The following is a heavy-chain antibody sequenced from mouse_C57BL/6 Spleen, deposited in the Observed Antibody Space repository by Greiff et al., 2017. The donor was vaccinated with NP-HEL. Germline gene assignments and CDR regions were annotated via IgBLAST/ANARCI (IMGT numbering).Heavy chain of an antibody. D-gene: IGHD1-1*01. CDR3: ARSGSYYWGYFDG. CDR1: GYSFTGYY. J-gene: IGHJ1*03. Sequence: EVQLQESGPELVKPGASVKISCKASGYSFTGYYMHWVKQSHGNILDWIGYIYPYNGVSSYNQKFKGKATLTVDKSSSTAYMELRSLTAEDSAVYYCARSGSYYWGYFDGWGTGTTVTVSS. CDR2: IYPYNGVS. V-gene: IGHV1-31*01.